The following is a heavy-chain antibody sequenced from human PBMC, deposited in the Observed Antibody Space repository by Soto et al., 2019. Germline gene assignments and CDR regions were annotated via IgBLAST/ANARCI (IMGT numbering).Heavy chain of an antibody. Sequence: PGGSLRLSCAASGFTFSTYWMHWVRQVPGKGLVWVSRIHSDGSSTNYADFVKGRFTISRDNSKNTLYLQMNSLRAEDTAVYYCARDTYSSSWYLDYWGQGTLVTVSS. V-gene: IGHV3-74*01. D-gene: IGHD6-13*01. J-gene: IGHJ4*02. CDR1: GFTFSTYW. CDR3: ARDTYSSSWYLDY. CDR2: IHSDGSST.